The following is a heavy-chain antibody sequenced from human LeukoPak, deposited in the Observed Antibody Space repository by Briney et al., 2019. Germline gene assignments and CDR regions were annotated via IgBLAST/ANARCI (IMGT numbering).Heavy chain of an antibody. V-gene: IGHV5-51*01. CDR1: GYRFTSSW. Sequence: GESLQISCKGSGYRFTSSWIGWVRQMPGKGLEWMAIIFPADSDTRYSPSFQGQVTIPADKSITTAYLQWSSLKASDTAMYYCARVWYSGYEFDYWGQGTLVTVSS. J-gene: IGHJ4*02. CDR2: IFPADSDT. CDR3: ARVWYSGYEFDY. D-gene: IGHD5-12*01.